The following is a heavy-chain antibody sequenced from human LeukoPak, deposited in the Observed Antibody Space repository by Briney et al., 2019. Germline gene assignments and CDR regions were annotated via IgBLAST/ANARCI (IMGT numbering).Heavy chain of an antibody. D-gene: IGHD6-19*01. CDR3: ARLSAVAANYFDY. Sequence: PSETLSPTCTVSGGSINSGRYYWGWIRQPPGKGLEWIGNIHYSGSTFYNPSLKSRVTISVDTSNNEFSLKLSSVTAADTTVYYCARLSAVAANYFDYWGQGTLVTVSS. J-gene: IGHJ4*02. V-gene: IGHV4-39*01. CDR1: GGSINSGRYY. CDR2: IHYSGST.